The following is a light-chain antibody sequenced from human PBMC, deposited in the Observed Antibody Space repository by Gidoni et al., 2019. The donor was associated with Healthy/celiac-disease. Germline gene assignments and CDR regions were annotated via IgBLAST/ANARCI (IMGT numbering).Light chain of an antibody. Sequence: SYELTQPHSVSVSPGQTASITCSGDKLGDKYACWYQQKPGQSPVLVIYQDSKRPSGIPERFSGSNSGNTATLTISGTQAMDEADYYCQAWDSVVFGGGTKLTVL. CDR3: QAWDSVV. CDR1: KLGDKY. V-gene: IGLV3-1*01. CDR2: QDS. J-gene: IGLJ2*01.